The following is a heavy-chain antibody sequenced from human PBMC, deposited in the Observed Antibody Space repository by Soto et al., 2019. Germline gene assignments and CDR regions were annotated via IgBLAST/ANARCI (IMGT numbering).Heavy chain of an antibody. D-gene: IGHD3-3*01. CDR3: VRSQLKTSGVINGRDV. CDR2: TSFDGSKT. CDR1: GFIFKNYA. Sequence: GGSLRLSCVGSGFIFKNYAIHWVRQAPGRGLEWAAVTSFDGSKTYYVDSVTGRFTISRDNSKNTAYLLMNDLRIEDTAEYFCVRSQLKTSGVINGRDVWGHGTTVIVSS. V-gene: IGHV3-30*03. J-gene: IGHJ6*02.